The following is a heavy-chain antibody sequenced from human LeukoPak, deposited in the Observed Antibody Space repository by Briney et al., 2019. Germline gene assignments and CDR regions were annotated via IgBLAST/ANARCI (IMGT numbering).Heavy chain of an antibody. CDR1: GYTFTSYG. CDR3: ARDRIAVAGISWYFDL. D-gene: IGHD6-19*01. CDR2: ISAHNGNT. Sequence: GASLKVSCKASGYTFTSYGISWVRQAPGQGLEWMGWISAHNGNTNYAQKLQGRVTMTTDTSTSTAYMELRSLRSDDTAVYYCARDRIAVAGISWYFDLWGRGTLVTVSS. J-gene: IGHJ2*01. V-gene: IGHV1-18*01.